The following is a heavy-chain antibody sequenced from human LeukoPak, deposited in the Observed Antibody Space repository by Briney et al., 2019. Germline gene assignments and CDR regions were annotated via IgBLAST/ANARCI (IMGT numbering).Heavy chain of an antibody. CDR3: TTGGYYDSSGHPYFDY. Sequence: PGGSLRLSCAASGFTFSSSWMHWVRQAPGGGLEWVGFIRSKVYGGTTEYAASVKGGFTISRDDSKSIAYLQMNSLKTEDTAVYYCTTGGYYDSSGHPYFDYWGQGTLVTVSS. V-gene: IGHV3-49*04. CDR1: GFTFSSSW. CDR2: IRSKVYGGTT. D-gene: IGHD3-22*01. J-gene: IGHJ4*02.